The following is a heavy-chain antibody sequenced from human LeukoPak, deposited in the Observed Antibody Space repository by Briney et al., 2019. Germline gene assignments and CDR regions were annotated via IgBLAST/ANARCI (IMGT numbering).Heavy chain of an antibody. CDR2: INLDSGGT. V-gene: IGHV1-2*06. CDR1: GYTFTDHY. Sequence: GASVKVSCKAFGYTFTDHYVHWVRQAPGQGLEWMGRINLDSGGTNFAQKFQGRVTMNRDTSISTAYMELSRLTSDDTAVFYCAINKDSSAFDYWARETWSPSPQ. CDR3: AINKDSSAFDY. J-gene: IGHJ4*02. D-gene: IGHD6-6*01.